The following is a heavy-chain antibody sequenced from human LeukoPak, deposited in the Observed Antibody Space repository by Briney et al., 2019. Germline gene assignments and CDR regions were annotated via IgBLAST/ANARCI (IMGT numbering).Heavy chain of an antibody. CDR2: ISGSGGST. D-gene: IGHD2-2*01. CDR1: GFTFSSYV. J-gene: IGHJ4*02. V-gene: IGHV3-23*01. Sequence: GGSLRLSCAASGFTFSSYVMSWVRQAPGKGLEWVSAISGSGGSTYYADSVKGRFTISRDNSKNTLYLQMNSLRAEDTAVYYCANTIVVVPAANLSWGQGTLVTVSS. CDR3: ANTIVVVPAANLS.